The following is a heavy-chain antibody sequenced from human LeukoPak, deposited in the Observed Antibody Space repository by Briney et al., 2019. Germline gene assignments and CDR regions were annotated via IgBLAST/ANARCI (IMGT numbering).Heavy chain of an antibody. V-gene: IGHV3-21*01. D-gene: IGHD1-1*01. CDR3: AKERPHGMDV. J-gene: IGHJ6*02. CDR2: ITSTSTYI. Sequence: GLEWVSAITSTSTYIAYADSVKGRFTISRDNADNSVYLQMNSLRADDTAIYYCAKERPHGMDVWGQGTSVTVSS.